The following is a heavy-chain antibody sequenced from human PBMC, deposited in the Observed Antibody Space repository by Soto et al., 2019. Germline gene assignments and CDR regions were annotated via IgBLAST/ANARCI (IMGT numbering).Heavy chain of an antibody. CDR2: ISAYNGNT. J-gene: IGHJ3*02. Sequence: ASVKVSCKASGYTLINYPMHWVRHAPGQRLEWMGWISAYNGNTNYAQKLQGRVTMTTDTSTSTAYMELRSLRSDDTAVYYCARGGSDPSHNDAFAIWGQGTLVTVSS. V-gene: IGHV1-18*01. CDR3: ARGGSDPSHNDAFAI. CDR1: GYTLINYP.